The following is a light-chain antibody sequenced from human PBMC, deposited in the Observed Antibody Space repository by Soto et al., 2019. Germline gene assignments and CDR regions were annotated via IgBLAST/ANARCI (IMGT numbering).Light chain of an antibody. V-gene: IGLV2-14*01. CDR3: CSYTSLSTVV. CDR2: AVS. J-gene: IGLJ2*01. Sequence: QSALTQPASVSGSPGQSITISCTGTSSDVGGYNHVSWYQHSPGKAPKLILFAVSDRPSGVSHRFSGSKSGNTASLTISGLQAADEADDYCCSYTSLSTVVFGGGTKLTVL. CDR1: SSDVGGYNH.